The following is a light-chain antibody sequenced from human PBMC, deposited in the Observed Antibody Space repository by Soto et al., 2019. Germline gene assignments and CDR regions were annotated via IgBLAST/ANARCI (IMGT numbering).Light chain of an antibody. J-gene: IGKJ1*01. CDR2: GAS. V-gene: IGKV3-20*01. CDR3: QQYGSSPQT. Sequence: EIVLTQSPGTLSLSPGERAILSCRASQSVSNSYLAWYQQKPGQAPRLLIYGASSRAPGIPDRFSGSGSGTDFTLTISRLEPEDFAVYYCQQYGSSPQTFGQGTKVDIK. CDR1: QSVSNSY.